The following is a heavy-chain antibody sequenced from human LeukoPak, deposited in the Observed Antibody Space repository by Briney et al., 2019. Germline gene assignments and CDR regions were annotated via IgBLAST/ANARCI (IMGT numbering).Heavy chain of an antibody. D-gene: IGHD3-3*01. CDR1: GGSISSYY. Sequence: PSETLSLTCTVSGGSISSYYWSWIRQPAGKGLEWIWRIYTSGSTNYNPSLKSRVTMSVDTSKNQFSLKLSSVTAADTAVYYCARGKLYWSGHYTTHYYYMDVWGKGTTVTVSS. J-gene: IGHJ6*03. CDR3: ARGKLYWSGHYTTHYYYMDV. CDR2: IYTSGST. V-gene: IGHV4-4*07.